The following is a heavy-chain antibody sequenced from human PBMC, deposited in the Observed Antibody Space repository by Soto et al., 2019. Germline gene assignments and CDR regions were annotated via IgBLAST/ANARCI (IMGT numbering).Heavy chain of an antibody. V-gene: IGHV3-23*01. Sequence: PGGSLRLSCAASGFTFSSYAMSWVRQAPGKGLEWVSAISGSGGSTYYADFVKGRFTISRDNSKNTLYLQMNSLRAEDTAVYYSAKGIASRPADVRYYYHYLIAFWAQGTTVTVSS. CDR3: AKGIASRPADVRYYYHYLIAF. J-gene: IGHJ6*02. D-gene: IGHD6-6*01. CDR1: GFTFSSYA. CDR2: ISGSGGST.